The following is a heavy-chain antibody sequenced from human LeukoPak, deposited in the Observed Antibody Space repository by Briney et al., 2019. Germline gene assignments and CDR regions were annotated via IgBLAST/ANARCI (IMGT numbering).Heavy chain of an antibody. CDR1: RFTFSTYA. Sequence: GGSLTLSCAASRFTFSTYAMHWVRQAPGKGLEWVAFIRYDASYKYYSDSVKGRFTISRDNSKNTLNLQMNSLRDEDTAVYYCARGPTVVTPVDYYYYYMDVWGKGTTVTVSS. V-gene: IGHV3-30*02. CDR2: IRYDASYK. CDR3: ARGPTVVTPVDYYYYYMDV. J-gene: IGHJ6*03. D-gene: IGHD4-23*01.